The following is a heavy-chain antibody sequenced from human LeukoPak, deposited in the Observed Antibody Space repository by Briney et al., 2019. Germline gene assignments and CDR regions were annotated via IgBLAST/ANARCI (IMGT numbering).Heavy chain of an antibody. J-gene: IGHJ6*04. D-gene: IGHD3-10*02. CDR3: AELGITMIGGV. CDR1: GFTFSSYE. Sequence: PGGSLRLSCAASGFTFSSYEMNWVRQAPGKGLEWVSYISSSGSTIYYADSVKGRFTISKDNAKNSLYLQMNSLRAEDTAVYYCAELGITMIGGVWGKGTTVTISS. CDR2: ISSSGSTI. V-gene: IGHV3-48*03.